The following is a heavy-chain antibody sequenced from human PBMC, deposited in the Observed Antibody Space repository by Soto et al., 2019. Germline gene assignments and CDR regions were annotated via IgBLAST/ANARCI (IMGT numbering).Heavy chain of an antibody. V-gene: IGHV1-69*12. CDR1: GGTFSSYA. CDR2: IIPIFGTA. J-gene: IGHJ4*02. CDR3: ARGKGTYDILAGGLAY. Sequence: QVQLVQSGAEVKKPGSSVKVSCKASGGTFSSYAISWVRQAPGQGLEWMGGIIPIFGTANYAQKFQGRVTITADESTRTAYMERSSLRSEDTAVYYCARGKGTYDILAGGLAYWGQGTLVTVSS. D-gene: IGHD3-9*01.